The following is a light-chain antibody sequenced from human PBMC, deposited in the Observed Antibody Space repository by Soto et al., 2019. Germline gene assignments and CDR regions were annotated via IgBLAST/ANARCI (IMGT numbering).Light chain of an antibody. J-gene: IGKJ4*01. CDR2: GTS. V-gene: IGKV3-20*01. CDR1: PSISNDH. Sequence: EIVVTQSPGTLSLSPGEIATLSCRARPSISNDHLAWYQQKPGQAPRLLIYGTSNRATGGIADRFSGSVSGTDFTLTISRLEPEDFAVYYCQYYGSSVTCAGGTKVEIK. CDR3: QYYGSSVT.